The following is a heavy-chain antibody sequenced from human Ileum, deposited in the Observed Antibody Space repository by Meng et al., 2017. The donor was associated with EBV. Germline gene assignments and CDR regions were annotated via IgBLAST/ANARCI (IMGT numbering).Heavy chain of an antibody. CDR3: AKRTGDRGDYFDY. Sequence: QGQGSGRRLVQAPGTLTLPCVCVRGSTPNNNWSWVRQPPGQGLEWIGEISQSGSTYYNPSLKSRVTISGDKSKNNFSLRLSSVTAADTAVYYCAKRTGDRGDYFDYWGQGALVTVSS. V-gene: IGHV4-4*03. D-gene: IGHD7-27*01. CDR1: RGSTPNNNW. CDR2: ISQSGST. J-gene: IGHJ4*02.